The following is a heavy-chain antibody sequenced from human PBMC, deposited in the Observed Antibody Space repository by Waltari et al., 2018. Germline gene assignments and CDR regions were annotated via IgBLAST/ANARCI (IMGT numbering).Heavy chain of an antibody. Sequence: EVQLLESGGGLVQPGGSLRLSCVASGLTFSNYVMNWVRQAPGKGLEGVSAISGGGDVTYYADSVKGRFTISTDNSKNTLYLQMNSLRAEDTAVYYCAKGPYCSGGNCYQPYFDYWGQGTLVTVSS. CDR1: GLTFSNYV. CDR3: AKGPYCSGGNCYQPYFDY. J-gene: IGHJ4*02. D-gene: IGHD2-15*01. CDR2: ISGGGDVT. V-gene: IGHV3-23*01.